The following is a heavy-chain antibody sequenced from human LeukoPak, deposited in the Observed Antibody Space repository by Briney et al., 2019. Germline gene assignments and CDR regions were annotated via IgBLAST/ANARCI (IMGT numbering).Heavy chain of an antibody. J-gene: IGHJ5*02. CDR2: IYSSGST. D-gene: IGHD3-10*01. V-gene: IGHV4-4*07. CDR3: AREPRGLWFGDDNWFDP. Sequence: PSETLSLTCTVSGSSISSYYWSWIRQPAGKGLEWIGRIYSSGSTNYNPSLKSRVTMSVDTSKNQFSLKVSSVTAADTAVYYCAREPRGLWFGDDNWFDPWGQGTLVNVSS. CDR1: GSSISSYY.